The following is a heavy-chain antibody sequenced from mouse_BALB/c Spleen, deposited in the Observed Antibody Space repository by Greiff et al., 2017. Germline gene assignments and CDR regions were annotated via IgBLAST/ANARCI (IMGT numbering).Heavy chain of an antibody. CDR1: GFTFSSFG. D-gene: IGHD1-1*01. CDR2: ISSGSSTI. J-gene: IGHJ4*01. Sequence: EVHLVESGGGLVQPGGSRKLSCAASGFTFSSFGMHWVRQAPEKGLEWVAYISSGSSTIYYADTVKGRFTISRDNPKNTLFLQMTSLRSEDTAMYYCARSDYFSAMDYWGQGTSVTVSS. V-gene: IGHV5-17*02. CDR3: ARSDYFSAMDY.